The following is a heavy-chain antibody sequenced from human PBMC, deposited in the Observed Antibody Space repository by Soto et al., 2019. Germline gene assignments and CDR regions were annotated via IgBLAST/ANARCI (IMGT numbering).Heavy chain of an antibody. CDR3: ESTMYASDTGTTFQCSFDS. Sequence: GESLKISCKGSGYSFAGYWITWVRQKPGKGLEWMGRIHPSDSETYYSPSFRGHVTISVTTSITTVFLQWSSLRASDSAIYHCESTMYASDTGTTFQCSFDSWGQGTPVTVS. D-gene: IGHD2-8*01. CDR2: IHPSDSET. V-gene: IGHV5-10-1*01. CDR1: GYSFAGYW. J-gene: IGHJ4*02.